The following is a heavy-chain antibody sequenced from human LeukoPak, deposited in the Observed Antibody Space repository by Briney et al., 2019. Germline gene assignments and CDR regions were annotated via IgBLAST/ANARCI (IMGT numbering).Heavy chain of an antibody. CDR1: GGSISSYY. CDR2: TYYSGST. Sequence: PSETLSLTCTVSGGSISSYYWSWIRQPPGKGLEWIGYTYYSGSTNYNPALKSRVTISVDTSKNQFSLKLSSVTAADTAVYYCARDRGPYGMDVWGQGTTVTVSS. J-gene: IGHJ6*02. V-gene: IGHV4-59*01. D-gene: IGHD3-10*01. CDR3: ARDRGPYGMDV.